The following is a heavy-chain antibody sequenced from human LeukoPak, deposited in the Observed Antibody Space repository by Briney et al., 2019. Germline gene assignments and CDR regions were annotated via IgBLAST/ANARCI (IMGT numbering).Heavy chain of an antibody. D-gene: IGHD3-10*01. Sequence: GGSLRLSCAASGFTFSDYYMSWIRQAPGKGLEWVSYISSSSSYTNYADSVKGRFTISRDNAKNSLYLQMNSLRAEDTAVYYCARVDSSPGYYYGSGSFLDLYYYYYGMDVWGQGTTVTASS. V-gene: IGHV3-11*05. J-gene: IGHJ6*02. CDR3: ARVDSSPGYYYGSGSFLDLYYYYYGMDV. CDR1: GFTFSDYY. CDR2: ISSSSSYT.